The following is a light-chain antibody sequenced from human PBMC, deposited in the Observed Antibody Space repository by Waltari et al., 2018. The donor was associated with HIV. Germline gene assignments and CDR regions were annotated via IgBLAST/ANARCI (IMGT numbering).Light chain of an antibody. Sequence: QSALTQPRSVSGSPGQSVTISCTGTSSDVGGYNSVSWYQQHPGKAPKLLIYEVSKWPAGVPDRFAGSKSGNTASLTISWRRADDEADYYCCSYGGTYNVFGTGTKVTIL. CDR3: CSYGGTYNV. J-gene: IGLJ1*01. V-gene: IGLV2-11*01. CDR2: EVS. CDR1: SSDVGGYNS.